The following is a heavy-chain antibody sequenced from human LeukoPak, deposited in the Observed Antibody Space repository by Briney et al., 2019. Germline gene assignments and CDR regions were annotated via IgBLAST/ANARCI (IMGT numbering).Heavy chain of an antibody. CDR3: NLRLSHYYYYYMDV. D-gene: IGHD5/OR15-5a*01. J-gene: IGHJ6*03. CDR2: IIPIFGTA. CDR1: GGTFSSYA. V-gene: IGHV1-69*01. Sequence: SVKVSCKASGGTFSSYAISWVRQAPGQGLEWMGGIIPIFGTANYAQKFQGRVTITADESTSTAYMELSSLRSEDTAVYYCNLRLSHYYYYYMDVWGKGTTVTVSS.